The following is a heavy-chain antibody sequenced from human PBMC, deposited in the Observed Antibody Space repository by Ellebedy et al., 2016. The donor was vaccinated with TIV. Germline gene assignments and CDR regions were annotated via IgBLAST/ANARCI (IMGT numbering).Heavy chain of an antibody. J-gene: IGHJ3*02. CDR1: GYSFTSYW. Sequence: GESLKISXKGSGYSFTSYWIGWVRQMPGKGLEWMGIIYPGDSDTRYSPSFQGQVTISADKSISTAYLQWSSLKASDTAMYYCARAGSSASSGPTGAFDIWGQGTMVTVSS. CDR2: IYPGDSDT. D-gene: IGHD2-2*01. V-gene: IGHV5-51*01. CDR3: ARAGSSASSGPTGAFDI.